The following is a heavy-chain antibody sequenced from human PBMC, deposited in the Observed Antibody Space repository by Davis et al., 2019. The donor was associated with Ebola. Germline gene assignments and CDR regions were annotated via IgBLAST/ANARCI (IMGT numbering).Heavy chain of an antibody. CDR2: IYFTGTT. CDR3: ATRPRSETYYGVFDY. CDR1: GDSISGNY. D-gene: IGHD3-10*01. J-gene: IGHJ4*02. V-gene: IGHV4-59*08. Sequence: MPSETLSLTCTVSGDSISGNYWSWLRQPPGKGLEWIGYIYFTGTTNYNPSLKSRVTISVDTSKNQFSLKLSSVTAADTAAYYCATRPRSETYYGVFDYWGQGTLVTVSS.